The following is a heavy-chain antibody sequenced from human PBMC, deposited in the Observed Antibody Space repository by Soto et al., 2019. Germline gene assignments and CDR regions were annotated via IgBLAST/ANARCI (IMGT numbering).Heavy chain of an antibody. Sequence: QVQLQESGPGLVKPSETLSLTCTVSGGSVSSGSYYWTWIRQPPGNGLEWIGFVYYSGITSYNPSLKSRVTISFDTSKNQFSLKLNSVTAADTAVYYCARGGGYSGYDFDFWGQGTLVTVSS. J-gene: IGHJ4*02. V-gene: IGHV4-61*01. CDR2: VYYSGIT. CDR1: GGSVSSGSYY. D-gene: IGHD5-12*01. CDR3: ARGGGYSGYDFDF.